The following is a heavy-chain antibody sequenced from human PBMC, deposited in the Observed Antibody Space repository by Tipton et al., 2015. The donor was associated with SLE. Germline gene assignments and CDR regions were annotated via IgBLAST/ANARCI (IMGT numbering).Heavy chain of an antibody. CDR1: GFTFSSYA. CDR2: ISGGST. V-gene: IGHV3-38-3*01. D-gene: IGHD3-10*01. Sequence: SLRLSCAASGFTFSSYAMSWVRQAPGKGLEWVSSISGGSTYYADSRKGRFTISRDNSKNTLYLQMNSLRAEDTAVYYCARGGYYYGSGSIFDYWGQGTLVTVSS. CDR3: ARGGYYYGSGSIFDY. J-gene: IGHJ4*02.